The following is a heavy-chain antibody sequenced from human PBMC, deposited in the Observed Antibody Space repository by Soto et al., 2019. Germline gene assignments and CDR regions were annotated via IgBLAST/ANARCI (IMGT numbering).Heavy chain of an antibody. D-gene: IGHD5-12*01. CDR3: ANIVSTNFAY. J-gene: IGHJ4*02. Sequence: QVRLQESGPGLVKPSQTLSLTGTVSGGSISTNGHYWSWIRQHPGKGLEWIGYIYYSGSTYYNPSLKSRLTISVDTSNNQFSLSLSSVTAADTAVYYCANIVSTNFAYWGRGTLVTVSS. V-gene: IGHV4-31*04. CDR1: GGSISTNGHY. CDR2: IYYSGST.